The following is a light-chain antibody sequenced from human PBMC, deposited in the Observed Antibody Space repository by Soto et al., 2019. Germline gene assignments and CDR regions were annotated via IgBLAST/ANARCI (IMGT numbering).Light chain of an antibody. V-gene: IGKV3-20*01. CDR1: QSVSSNY. CDR2: GAS. J-gene: IGKJ1*01. Sequence: EVVLTQSPGTLSLSPGERATLSCRASQSVSSNYLAWYQQKPGQAPRLLIYGASSRATGIPDRFSGSGSGTDFTLTISRLEPEDFAVYYCQQYVNSPQTFGQGTKV. CDR3: QQYVNSPQT.